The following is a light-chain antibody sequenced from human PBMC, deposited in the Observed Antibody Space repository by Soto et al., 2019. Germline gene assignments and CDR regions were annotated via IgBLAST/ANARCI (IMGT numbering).Light chain of an antibody. CDR2: SAS. CDR3: LQHKTFPWT. J-gene: IGKJ1*01. V-gene: IGKV1-17*01. CDR1: QDIGND. Sequence: DIQVTQSPSSLSASVGDRVTITCRASQDIGNDLGWYQQEPGKAPRRLIYSASNVQSGVPSRFSGSRSGTEFTLTISSLQPEDFVTDHCLQHKTFPWTFGQGTKVEMK.